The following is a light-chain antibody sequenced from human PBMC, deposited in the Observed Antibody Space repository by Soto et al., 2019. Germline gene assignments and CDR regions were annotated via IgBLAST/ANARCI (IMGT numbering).Light chain of an antibody. Sequence: QSVLTQPASVSGSPGQSITISCTGTSSDVGSYNLVSWYQQHPDKAPKLIIYEGNKRPSGVSNSFSGSKSGDTASLTISGLQAEDEADYYCCSYAGDSADVVFGGGTKLTVL. V-gene: IGLV2-23*01. CDR2: EGN. CDR1: SSDVGSYNL. CDR3: CSYAGDSADVV. J-gene: IGLJ2*01.